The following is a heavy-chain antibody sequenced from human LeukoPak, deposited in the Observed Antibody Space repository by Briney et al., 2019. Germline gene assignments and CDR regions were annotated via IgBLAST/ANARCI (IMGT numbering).Heavy chain of an antibody. CDR1: GGSISSGDSY. J-gene: IGHJ4*02. V-gene: IGHV4-30-4*01. CDR3: ARHSPSYYDILTGYLDY. CDR2: IYYSGST. Sequence: SQTLSLTCTVSGGSISSGDSYWSWVRQPPGKGLEWIGYIYYSGSTYYTPSLKSRVTISVDTSKNQFSLKLSSVTAADTAVYYCARHSPSYYDILTGYLDYWGQGTLVTVSS. D-gene: IGHD3-9*01.